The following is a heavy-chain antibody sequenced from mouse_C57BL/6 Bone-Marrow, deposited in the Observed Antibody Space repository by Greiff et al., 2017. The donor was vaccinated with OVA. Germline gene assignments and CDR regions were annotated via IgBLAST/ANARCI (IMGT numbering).Heavy chain of an antibody. CDR1: GYTFTSYW. D-gene: IGHD2-2*01. Sequence: VQLQQSGAELVKPGASVKLSCKASGYTFTSYWMHCVKQRPGQGLEWIGMIHPNSGSTNYNEKFKSKATLTVDKSSSTAYMQLSSLTSEDSAVYYCAPLWLRRKGNAMDYWGQGTSVTVSS. CDR3: APLWLRRKGNAMDY. J-gene: IGHJ4*01. V-gene: IGHV1-64*01. CDR2: IHPNSGST.